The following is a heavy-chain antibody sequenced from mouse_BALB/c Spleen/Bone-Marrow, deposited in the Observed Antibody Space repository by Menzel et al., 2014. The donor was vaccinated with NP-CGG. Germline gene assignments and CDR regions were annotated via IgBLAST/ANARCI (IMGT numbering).Heavy chain of an antibody. J-gene: IGHJ4*01. V-gene: IGHV5-17*02. CDR2: ISSGSSTT. D-gene: IGHD1-1*01. CDR3: ARSGYYGSSPYYAMDY. CDR1: GFTFSSLG. Sequence: EVKLVESGGGLVQPGGSRKLSCAASGFTFSSLGMHWVRQAPEKGLEWVAYISSGSSTTYYADTVKGRFTISRDNPKNTVFLQRTGLRTEDTAMYYCARSGYYGSSPYYAMDYWGQGTSVTVSS.